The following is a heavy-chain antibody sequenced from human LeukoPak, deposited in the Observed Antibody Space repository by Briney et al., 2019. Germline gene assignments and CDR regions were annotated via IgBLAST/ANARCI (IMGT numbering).Heavy chain of an antibody. Sequence: ASVKVSCKASGYTFTSYGISWVRQAPGQGLEWMGWISAYNGNTNYAQKLQGRVTMTTDTSRSTAYMELRSLRSDDTAVYHCATHHRSSSWSSFANWFDPWGQGTLVTVSS. CDR3: ATHHRSSSWSSFANWFDP. V-gene: IGHV1-18*01. CDR1: GYTFTSYG. J-gene: IGHJ5*02. CDR2: ISAYNGNT. D-gene: IGHD6-13*01.